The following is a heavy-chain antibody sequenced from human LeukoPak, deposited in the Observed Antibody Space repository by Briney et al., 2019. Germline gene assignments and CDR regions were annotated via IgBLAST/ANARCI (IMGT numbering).Heavy chain of an antibody. CDR3: ARGGYSSSWYHFDY. J-gene: IGHJ4*02. Sequence: GGSLRLSCAASGFTFGSPWMHWVRQAPGKGLVWVSRINSDGSATAYADSVKGRFTISRDNSKNTLFLQMNSLRAEDTAVYYCARGGYSSSWYHFDYWGQGTLVTVSS. CDR2: INSDGSAT. CDR1: GFTFGSPW. D-gene: IGHD6-13*01. V-gene: IGHV3-74*01.